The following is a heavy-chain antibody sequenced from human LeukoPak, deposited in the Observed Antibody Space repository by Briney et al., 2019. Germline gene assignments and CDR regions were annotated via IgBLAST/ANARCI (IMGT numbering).Heavy chain of an antibody. CDR1: GGSISSYY. CDR3: ARGVAGTGGLIDY. D-gene: IGHD6-19*01. CDR2: IYYSWST. V-gene: IGHV4-59*01. Sequence: SETLSLTCTVSGGSISSYYWSWIRQPPWKGLDWIGYIYYSWSTNYNPSRTSRVTISVDTSKNQFSLKLSSVTAADTAVYYCARGVAGTGGLIDYWGQGTLVTVSS. J-gene: IGHJ4*02.